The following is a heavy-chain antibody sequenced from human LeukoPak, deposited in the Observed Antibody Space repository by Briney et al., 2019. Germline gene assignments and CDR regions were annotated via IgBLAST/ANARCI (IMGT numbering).Heavy chain of an antibody. CDR1: GYTFTSYG. CDR2: ISAYNGNT. CDR3: AREGRYGPGRFDP. Sequence: GASVKVSCKASGYTFTSYGISWVRHAPGQGLERMGWISAYNGNTNYAQKPQGRVTMTTDTSTSTAYMELRSLRSDDTAVYDCAREGRYGPGRFDPWGQGTLVTVSS. D-gene: IGHD3-9*01. V-gene: IGHV1-18*01. J-gene: IGHJ5*02.